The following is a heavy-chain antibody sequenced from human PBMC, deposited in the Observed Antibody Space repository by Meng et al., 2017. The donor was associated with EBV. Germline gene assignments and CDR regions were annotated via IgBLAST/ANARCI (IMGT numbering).Heavy chain of an antibody. Sequence: QVQLVQSAAEVKKPGSSVKVSCKISGGPFRYYAISWVRQAPGQGLEWLGGFLPRLGAPNYAQKFHGRVKITADESTSTHYMDLSSLRSEDTAIYYCASESGRGYTPDYWGQGTLVTVSS. J-gene: IGHJ4*02. CDR1: GGPFRYYA. CDR3: ASESGRGYTPDY. V-gene: IGHV1-69*01. D-gene: IGHD3-10*01. CDR2: FLPRLGAP.